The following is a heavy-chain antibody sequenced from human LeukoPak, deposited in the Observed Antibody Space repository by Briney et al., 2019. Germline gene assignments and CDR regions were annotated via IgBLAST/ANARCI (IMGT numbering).Heavy chain of an antibody. D-gene: IGHD3-3*01. J-gene: IGHJ5*02. CDR2: IGGGGGGT. Sequence: GGSLRLSCATSGFTFSCYAMSWVRQAPGKGLEWVSAIGGGGGGTYYADSVKGRFTISRYNSKNTLYLQMNSLRAEDTAVYYCANFLDVQRFDPSGQGTLVTVSS. CDR3: ANFLDVQRFDP. CDR1: GFTFSCYA. V-gene: IGHV3-23*01.